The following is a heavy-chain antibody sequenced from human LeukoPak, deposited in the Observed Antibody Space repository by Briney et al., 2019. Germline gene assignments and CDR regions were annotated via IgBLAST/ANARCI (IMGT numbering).Heavy chain of an antibody. J-gene: IGHJ6*03. CDR3: AKEGDRGEALYYYYMDV. CDR1: GFMFSDYG. V-gene: IGHV3-33*06. D-gene: IGHD3-10*01. CDR2: IWYDGSNI. Sequence: PGRSLRLSCAASGFMFSDYGMHWVRQAPGKGLGWVAAIWYDGSNIFYADSVKGRFTISRDNSKNALYLQMNSLRAEDTADYYCAKEGDRGEALYYYYMDVWGNGTTVTVSS.